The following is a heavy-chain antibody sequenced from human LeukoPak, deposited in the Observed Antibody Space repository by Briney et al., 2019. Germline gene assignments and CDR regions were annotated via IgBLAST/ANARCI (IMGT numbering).Heavy chain of an antibody. V-gene: IGHV4-4*07. D-gene: IGHD3-22*01. Sequence: SETLSLTCTVSGGSISSYYWSWIRQPAGKGLEWIGRIYTSGSTNYNPSLKSRVTMSVDTSKNQFSLKLSSVTAADTAVYYCARDVRITMILRRIHGTIAWFDPWGQGTLVTVSS. J-gene: IGHJ5*02. CDR3: ARDVRITMILRRIHGTIAWFDP. CDR1: GGSISSYY. CDR2: IYTSGST.